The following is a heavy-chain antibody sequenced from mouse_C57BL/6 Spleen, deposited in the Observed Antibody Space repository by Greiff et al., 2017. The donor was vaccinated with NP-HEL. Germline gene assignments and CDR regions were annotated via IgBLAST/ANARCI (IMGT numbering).Heavy chain of an antibody. V-gene: IGHV1-53*01. J-gene: IGHJ3*01. CDR1: GYTFTSYW. D-gene: IGHD2-4*01. CDR3: ARSVYYDYDVAY. CDR2: INPSNGGT. Sequence: VQLQQPGTELVKPGASVKLSCKASGYTFTSYWMHWVKQRPGQGLEWIGNINPSNGGTNYNEKFKSKTTLTVDKSSSTAYMQLSSLTSEDSAVYYCARSVYYDYDVAYWGQGTLVTVSA.